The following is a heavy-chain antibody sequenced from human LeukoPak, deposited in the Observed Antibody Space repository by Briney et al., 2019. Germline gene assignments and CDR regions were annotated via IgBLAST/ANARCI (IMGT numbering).Heavy chain of an antibody. V-gene: IGHV5-51*01. CDR2: IYPGDSDT. Sequence: GESLKISCKGSGYSFTSYRIGWVRQMPGKGLEWMGIIYPGDSDTKYSPSFQGQVTISADKSINTAYLQWSSLKASDTAMYYCASPQVYDSSGYYDYWGQGTLVTVSS. CDR3: ASPQVYDSSGYYDY. CDR1: GYSFTSYR. J-gene: IGHJ4*02. D-gene: IGHD3-22*01.